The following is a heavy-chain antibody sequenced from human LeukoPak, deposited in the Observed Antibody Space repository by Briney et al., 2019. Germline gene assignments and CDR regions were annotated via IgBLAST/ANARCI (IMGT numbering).Heavy chain of an antibody. Sequence: SGGSLRLSCAASGFTVSSNYMSWVRQAPGKGLEWVSVIYSGGSTFYGDSVKGRFTISRDNSKTTLYLQTNSLRAEDTALYYCVKGGVLRHYFGSGSYDSPDHWGQGTLVTVSS. V-gene: IGHV3-53*01. CDR3: VKGGVLRHYFGSGSYDSPDH. D-gene: IGHD3-10*01. J-gene: IGHJ4*02. CDR1: GFTVSSNY. CDR2: IYSGGST.